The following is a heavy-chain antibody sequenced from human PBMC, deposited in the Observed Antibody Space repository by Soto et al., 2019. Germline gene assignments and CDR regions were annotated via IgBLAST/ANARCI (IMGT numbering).Heavy chain of an antibody. D-gene: IGHD3-22*01. Sequence: GGSLRLSCAASGFTFSSYGMHWVRQAPGKGLEWVAVIWYDGSNKYYADSVKGRFTISRDNSKNTLYLQMNSLRAEDTAVYYCARDKWLFRTGYYYMDVWGKGTTVTVSS. CDR3: ARDKWLFRTGYYYMDV. CDR1: GFTFSSYG. CDR2: IWYDGSNK. V-gene: IGHV3-33*01. J-gene: IGHJ6*03.